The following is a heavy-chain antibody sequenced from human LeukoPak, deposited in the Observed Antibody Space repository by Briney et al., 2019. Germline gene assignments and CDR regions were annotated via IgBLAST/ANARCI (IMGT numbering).Heavy chain of an antibody. J-gene: IGHJ4*02. CDR3: ARAGSNYRSADY. CDR1: GYTFTGHY. CDR2: INPNSGGT. V-gene: IGHV1-2*02. D-gene: IGHD4-11*01. Sequence: ASVKVSCKASGYTFTGHYMHWVRQAPGPGLEWMGWINPNSGGTNYAQKFQGRVTMTRDTSISTAYMELSRLRSDDTAVYYCARAGSNYRSADYWGQGTLVTVSS.